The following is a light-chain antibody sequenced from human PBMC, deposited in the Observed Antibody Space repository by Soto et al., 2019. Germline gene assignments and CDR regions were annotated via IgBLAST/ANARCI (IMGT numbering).Light chain of an antibody. J-gene: IGLJ1*01. CDR3: SSSTSSSSYV. CDR1: SSDVGGYHY. Sequence: QSALTQPASVSGSPGQSITISCTGTSSDVGGYHYVSWYQQHPGKAPKLMIYEVSNRPSGVSNRFSGSKSGNTASLTISGLQAEDEADYYCSSSTSSSSYVFGTGTKLTVL. V-gene: IGLV2-14*01. CDR2: EVS.